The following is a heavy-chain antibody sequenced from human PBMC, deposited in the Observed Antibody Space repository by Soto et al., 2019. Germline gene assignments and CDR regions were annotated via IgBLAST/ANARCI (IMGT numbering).Heavy chain of an antibody. CDR1: GGTFSSYA. CDR3: ARDLGYSGYDVEASAGFSGY. J-gene: IGHJ4*02. CDR2: IIPIFGTA. V-gene: IGHV1-69*01. Sequence: QVQLVQSGAEVKKPGSSVKVSCKASGGTFSSYAISWVRQAPGQGLEWMGGIIPIFGTANYAQKFQGRVTITADESTSTAYKELSSLRSEDTAVYYCARDLGYSGYDVEASAGFSGYWGQGTLVTVSS. D-gene: IGHD5-12*01.